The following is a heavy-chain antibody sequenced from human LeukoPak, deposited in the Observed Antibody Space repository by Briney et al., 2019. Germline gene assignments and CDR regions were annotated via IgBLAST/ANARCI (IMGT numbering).Heavy chain of an antibody. CDR1: GGSISSSSYY. J-gene: IGHJ5*02. V-gene: IGHV4-39*01. CDR3: ARRPAVPAVVTS. Sequence: PSETLSLTCTVSGGSISSSSYYWGWIRQPPGKGLEWIGSIYYSGSTYYNPSLKSRVTISADTSKNQFSLKLSSVTAADTAVYYCARRPAVPAVVTSWGQGTLVIVSS. CDR2: IYYSGST. D-gene: IGHD5-18*01.